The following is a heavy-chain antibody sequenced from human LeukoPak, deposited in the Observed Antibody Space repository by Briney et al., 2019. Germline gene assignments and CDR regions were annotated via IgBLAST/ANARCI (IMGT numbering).Heavy chain of an antibody. Sequence: GGSLRLSCAASGFTFSSYSMNWVRQAPGKGLEWVSSISSSSSYIYYADSVKGRFTISRDNAKNSLYLQMNSLRAEDTAVYYCARGGGVVPAVMESYGMDVWGKGTRVTVSS. CDR3: ARGGGVVPAVMESYGMDV. V-gene: IGHV3-21*01. J-gene: IGHJ6*04. D-gene: IGHD2-2*01. CDR1: GFTFSSYS. CDR2: ISSSSSYI.